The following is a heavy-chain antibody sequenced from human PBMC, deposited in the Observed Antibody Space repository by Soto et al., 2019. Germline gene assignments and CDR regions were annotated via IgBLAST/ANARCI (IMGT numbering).Heavy chain of an antibody. CDR1: GYSFTSYW. CDR3: ARHPYAAASRRGFYFDY. D-gene: IGHD6-13*01. Sequence: PGESLKISCKGSGYSFTSYWIGWVRQMPGKGLEWMGIIYPGDSDTRYSPSFQGQVTISADKSISTAYLQWSSLKAPDTAIYYCARHPYAAASRRGFYFDYWGQGTLVTVSS. CDR2: IYPGDSDT. J-gene: IGHJ4*02. V-gene: IGHV5-51*01.